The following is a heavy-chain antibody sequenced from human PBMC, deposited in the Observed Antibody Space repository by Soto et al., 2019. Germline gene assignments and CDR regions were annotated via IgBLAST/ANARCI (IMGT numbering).Heavy chain of an antibody. CDR3: ARDSPIYCSGGSCYADYYYGMDV. CDR2: IKQDGSEK. V-gene: IGHV3-7*01. J-gene: IGHJ6*02. Sequence: VSLRLSCAASGFTFSSYWMSWVRQAPGKGLEWVANIKQDGSEKYYVDSVKGRFTISRDNAKNSLYLQMNSLRAEDTAVYYCARDSPIYCSGGSCYADYYYGMDVWGQGTTVTVSS. D-gene: IGHD2-15*01. CDR1: GFTFSSYW.